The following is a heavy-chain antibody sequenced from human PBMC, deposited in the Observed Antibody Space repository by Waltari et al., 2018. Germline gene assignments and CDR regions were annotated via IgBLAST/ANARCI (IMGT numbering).Heavy chain of an antibody. J-gene: IGHJ6*03. Sequence: AASGFTFSSYGMNWVRQAPGKGLEWVSYISSSSSTIYYADSVKGRFTISRDNAKNSLYLQMNSLRAEDTAVYYCARDEYSYGVYYYYYMDVWGKGTTVTISS. V-gene: IGHV3-48*04. CDR2: ISSSSSTI. D-gene: IGHD5-18*01. CDR3: ARDEYSYGVYYYYYMDV. CDR1: GFTFSSYG.